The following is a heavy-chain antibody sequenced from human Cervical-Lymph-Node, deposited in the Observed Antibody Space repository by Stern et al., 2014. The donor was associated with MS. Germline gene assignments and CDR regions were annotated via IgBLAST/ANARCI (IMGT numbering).Heavy chain of an antibody. CDR1: GGTFSSYA. V-gene: IGHV1-69*01. J-gene: IGHJ4*02. Sequence: VHLVESGAEVKKPGSSVKVSCKASGGTFSSYAISWVRQAPGQGLEWMGGIIPIFGTANYAQKFQGRVTITADESTSTAYMELSSLRSEDTAVYYCATQKYSSGYFDYWGQGTLVTVSS. CDR2: IIPIFGTA. D-gene: IGHD6-19*01. CDR3: ATQKYSSGYFDY.